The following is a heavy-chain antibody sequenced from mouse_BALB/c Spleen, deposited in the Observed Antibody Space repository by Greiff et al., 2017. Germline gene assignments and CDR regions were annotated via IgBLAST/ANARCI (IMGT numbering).Heavy chain of an antibody. D-gene: IGHD1-1*01. J-gene: IGHJ3*01. CDR3: ARRDYYGSSPWFAY. CDR2: INPSTGYT. Sequence: VQLQQSGAELAKPGASVKMSCKASGYTFTSYWMHWVKQRPGQGLEWIGYINPSTGYTEYNQKFKDKATLTADKSSSTAYMQLSSLTSEDSAVYYCARRDYYGSSPWFAYWGQGTLVTVSA. CDR1: GYTFTSYW. V-gene: IGHV1-7*01.